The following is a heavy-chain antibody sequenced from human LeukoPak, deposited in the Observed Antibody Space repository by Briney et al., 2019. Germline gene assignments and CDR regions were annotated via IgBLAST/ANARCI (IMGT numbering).Heavy chain of an antibody. D-gene: IGHD3-22*01. CDR1: GGSFSGYY. Sequence: SETLSLTCAVYGGSFSGYYWSWIRQPPGKGLEWIGEINHSGSTSYNPSLKSRVTISVDTSKNQFSLKLSSVTAADTAVYYCASAWYYDSSGYHFDYWGQGTLVTVSS. V-gene: IGHV4-34*01. CDR2: INHSGST. CDR3: ASAWYYDSSGYHFDY. J-gene: IGHJ4*02.